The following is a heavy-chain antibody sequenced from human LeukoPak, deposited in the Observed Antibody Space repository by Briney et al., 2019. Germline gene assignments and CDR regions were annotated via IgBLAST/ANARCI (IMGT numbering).Heavy chain of an antibody. D-gene: IGHD2-2*01. CDR2: VSGSGGST. CDR3: AKGVLVPAAMTGPDAFDI. CDR1: GFTFSSYA. Sequence: PGGSLRLSCAASGFTFSSYAMSWVRQAPGKGLEWVSVVSGSGGSTYYADSVKGRFTISRDNSKNTLYLQMNSLRAEDTAVYYCAKGVLVPAAMTGPDAFDIWGQGTMVTVSS. J-gene: IGHJ3*02. V-gene: IGHV3-23*01.